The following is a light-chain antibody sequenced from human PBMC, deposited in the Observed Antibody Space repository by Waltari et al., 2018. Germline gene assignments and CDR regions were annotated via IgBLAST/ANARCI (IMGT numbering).Light chain of an antibody. Sequence: DIVMTQSPDSLAVSLGERATINCKSSQRVLYRSNNKNYLAWYQQKAGQPPKLLIYWASTRESGVPDRFSGSGSGTDFTLTISSLQAEDVAVYYCHQYYATPPDGKTFGQGTKVEIK. V-gene: IGKV4-1*01. CDR2: WAS. J-gene: IGKJ1*01. CDR1: QRVLYRSNNKNY. CDR3: HQYYATPPDGKT.